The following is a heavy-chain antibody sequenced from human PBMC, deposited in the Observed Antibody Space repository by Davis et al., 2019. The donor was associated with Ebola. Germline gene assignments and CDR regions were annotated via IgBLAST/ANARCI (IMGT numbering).Heavy chain of an antibody. D-gene: IGHD2-8*02. J-gene: IGHJ6*03. V-gene: IGHV3-30*18. Sequence: GESLKISCAASGFTFSSYGMHWVRQAPGKGLEWVAVISYDGSNKYYADSVKGRFTISRDNSKNTLYLQMNSLREEDTAVYYCAKDLHWYGMDVWGEGATVTVSS. CDR2: ISYDGSNK. CDR1: GFTFSSYG. CDR3: AKDLHWYGMDV.